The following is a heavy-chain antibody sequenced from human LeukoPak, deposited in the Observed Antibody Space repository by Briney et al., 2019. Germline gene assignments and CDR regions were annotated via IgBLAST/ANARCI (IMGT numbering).Heavy chain of an antibody. CDR3: ARGSSYYYDSSFDY. Sequence: PSETLSLTCAVYGGSFSGYYWSWIRQPLGKGLEWIGEINHSGSTNYNPSLKSRVTISVDTSKNQFSLKLSSVTAADTAVYYCARGSSYYYDSSFDYWGQGTLVTVSS. D-gene: IGHD3-22*01. CDR1: GGSFSGYY. J-gene: IGHJ4*02. CDR2: INHSGST. V-gene: IGHV4-34*01.